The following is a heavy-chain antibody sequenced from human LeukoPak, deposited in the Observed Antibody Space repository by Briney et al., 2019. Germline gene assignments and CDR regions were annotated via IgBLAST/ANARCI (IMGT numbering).Heavy chain of an antibody. CDR1: GGSISSSNW. Sequence: SGTLSLTCAVSGGSISSSNWWTWVRQPPGKGLEWIGEIYHTGSTNHNPSLKSRVTMSIDKSKNQFSLKLSSVTAADTAVYYCAKAPYGMDVWGQGTTVTVSS. J-gene: IGHJ6*02. V-gene: IGHV4-4*02. CDR2: IYHTGST. CDR3: AKAPYGMDV.